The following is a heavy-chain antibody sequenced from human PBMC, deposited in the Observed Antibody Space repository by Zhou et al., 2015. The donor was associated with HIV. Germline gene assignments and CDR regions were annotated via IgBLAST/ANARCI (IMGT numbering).Heavy chain of an antibody. CDR1: GGTFSSYA. D-gene: IGHD1-26*01. CDR3: ARTGASARPTTGIVGATQRGRWWWFDP. J-gene: IGHJ5*02. Sequence: QVQLVQSGAEVKKPGSSVKVSCKASGGTFSSYAISWVRQAPGQGLEWMGGIIPIFGTANYAQKFQGRVTITADESTSTAYMELSSLRSEDTAVYYCARTGASARPTTGIVGATQRGRWWWFDPVGPGEPWSPSPQ. CDR2: IIPIFGTA. V-gene: IGHV1-69*01.